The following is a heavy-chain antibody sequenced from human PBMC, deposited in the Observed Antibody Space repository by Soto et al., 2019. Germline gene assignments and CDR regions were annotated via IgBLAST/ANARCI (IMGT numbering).Heavy chain of an antibody. CDR2: IYYSGST. CDR3: ARESVSSGYYDY. CDR1: GGSISSYY. J-gene: IGHJ4*02. Sequence: LSLTCTVSGGSISSYYWSWIRQPPGKGLEWIGYIYYSGSTNYNPSLKSRVTISVDTSKNQFSLKLSSVTAADTAVYYCARESVSSGYYDYWGQGTLVTVSS. V-gene: IGHV4-59*01. D-gene: IGHD3-22*01.